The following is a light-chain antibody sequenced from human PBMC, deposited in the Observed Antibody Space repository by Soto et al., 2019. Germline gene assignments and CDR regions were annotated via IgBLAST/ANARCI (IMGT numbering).Light chain of an antibody. CDR2: GAS. CDR1: QSVSSSY. CDR3: QQYSSSPRT. V-gene: IGKV3-20*01. Sequence: ETVLTQSPGTLSLSPGERDTLSCRASQSVSSSYLAWYQQKPGQAPRLLIYGASSRATGIPDRFGGSGSGTDFSLTISRLEPEDFAVYHCQQYSSSPRTFGQGTRLEIK. J-gene: IGKJ5*01.